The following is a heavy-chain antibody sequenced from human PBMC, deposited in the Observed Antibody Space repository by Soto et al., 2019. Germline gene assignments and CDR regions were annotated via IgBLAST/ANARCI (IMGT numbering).Heavy chain of an antibody. CDR1: GYTFTNHW. D-gene: IGHD3-22*01. Sequence: ESLKISCQGSGYTFTNHWITCLRHMPCKGLEWMGRINPSDSHTNYSPSFQGHVTMSVDKSISTAYLQWSSLKASDTAMYYCARHASYYVSSGYFGTYWGQGTLVTVSS. J-gene: IGHJ4*02. CDR2: INPSDSHT. V-gene: IGHV5-10-1*01. CDR3: ARHASYYVSSGYFGTY.